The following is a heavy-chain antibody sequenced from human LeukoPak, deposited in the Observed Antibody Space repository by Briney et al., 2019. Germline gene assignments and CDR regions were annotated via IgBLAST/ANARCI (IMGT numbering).Heavy chain of an antibody. CDR2: IRYDGNNK. CDR1: GFTFSSYG. V-gene: IGHV3-30*02. Sequence: GGSLRLSCAASGFTFSSYGMHWVRQAPGKGLEWVAFIRYDGNNKYSADSVKGRFTISRDNSKNTLYLQMNSLRAEDTAFYYSAKDPGYDILTGYFDYWGQGTLVTVSS. CDR3: AKDPGYDILTGYFDY. D-gene: IGHD3-9*01. J-gene: IGHJ4*02.